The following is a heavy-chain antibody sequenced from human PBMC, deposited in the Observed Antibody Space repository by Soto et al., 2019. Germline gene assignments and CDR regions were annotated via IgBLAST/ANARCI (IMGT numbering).Heavy chain of an antibody. V-gene: IGHV1-69*01. Sequence: QMEQSGAEVRKPGSSVKVSCKPSGGSLTSYPMAWVRQAPGQGFEWMGGIIPIHGTTEYAQKFQGRVTITADESTNSATLELTGMTSEDTAVYYCARGWGLVSWGQGTLVTVSS. CDR3: ARGWGLVS. CDR1: GGSLTSYP. CDR2: IIPIHGTT. D-gene: IGHD3-16*01. J-gene: IGHJ4*02.